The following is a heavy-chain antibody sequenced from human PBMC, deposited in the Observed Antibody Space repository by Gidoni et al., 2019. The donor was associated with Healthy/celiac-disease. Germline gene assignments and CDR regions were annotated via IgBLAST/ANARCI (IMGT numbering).Heavy chain of an antibody. Sequence: QLQLQESGPGLVKPSATLSLTCPVSGCSISRSRYYWGWLRQPPGKGLEWIGSIYYSGSTYYNPSLKSRVTISVDTSKNQFSLKLSSVTAADTAVYYCARQGKSSGWYFYWFDPWGQGTLVTVSS. D-gene: IGHD6-19*01. CDR1: GCSISRSRYY. CDR3: ARQGKSSGWYFYWFDP. V-gene: IGHV4-39*01. J-gene: IGHJ5*02. CDR2: IYYSGST.